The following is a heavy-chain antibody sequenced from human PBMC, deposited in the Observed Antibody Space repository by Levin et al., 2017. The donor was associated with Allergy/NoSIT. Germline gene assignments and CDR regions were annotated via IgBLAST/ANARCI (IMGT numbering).Heavy chain of an antibody. D-gene: IGHD3-9*01. V-gene: IGHV3-30*03. J-gene: IGHJ4*02. CDR1: GFTFSSYG. Sequence: PGGSLRLSCAASGFTFSSYGMHWVRQAPGKGLEWVAVISYDGSNKYYADSVKGRFTISRDNSKNTLYLQMNSLRAEDTAVYYCAPREDDILTGYAPLDYWGQGTLVTVSS. CDR3: APREDDILTGYAPLDY. CDR2: ISYDGSNK.